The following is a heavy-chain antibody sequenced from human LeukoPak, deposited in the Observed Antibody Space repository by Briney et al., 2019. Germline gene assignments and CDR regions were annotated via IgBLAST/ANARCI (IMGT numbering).Heavy chain of an antibody. CDR1: GGSISNYY. Sequence: SETLSLTCTVSGGSISNYYWGWVRQPPGKGLEWIGYIYFSGSTKYNPSLMSRVTISVDMSNNQFSLNLSSVTAADTAVYYCARDYRFYCSSTNCPPEAFDIWGQGTMVTVSS. CDR3: ARDYRFYCSSTNCPPEAFDI. J-gene: IGHJ3*02. V-gene: IGHV4-59*01. CDR2: IYFSGST. D-gene: IGHD2-2*01.